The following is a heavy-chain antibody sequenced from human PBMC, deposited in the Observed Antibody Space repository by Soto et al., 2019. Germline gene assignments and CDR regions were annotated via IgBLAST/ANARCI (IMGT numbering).Heavy chain of an antibody. J-gene: IGHJ4*02. CDR2: TYYRSGWSR. CDR3: ARAYSSGWFSYFDF. Sequence: QTLSLTIAISGCSISTDSAAWNWIRQSPSRGLEWLGRTYYRSGWSREYAVSVRGRITINPDTSKNQFSLQLNSVTPEDTAVYFCARAYSSGWFSYFDFWGQGTLVPVSS. CDR1: GCSISTDSAA. D-gene: IGHD6-19*01. V-gene: IGHV6-1*01.